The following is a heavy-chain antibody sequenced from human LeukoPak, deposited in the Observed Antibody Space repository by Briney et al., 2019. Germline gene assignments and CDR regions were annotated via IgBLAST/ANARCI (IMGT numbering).Heavy chain of an antibody. J-gene: IGHJ3*02. Sequence: ASVQFACTASGRNFSSYAISWVRQAPGQGLEWIGWLIPIFGTANYAQKFQGRVTITTDESTSTAYMELSSLRSEDTAVYYCARDRCSSTSCYTDDAFDIWGQGTMVTVSS. CDR2: LIPIFGTA. CDR1: GRNFSSYA. CDR3: ARDRCSSTSCYTDDAFDI. V-gene: IGHV1-69*05. D-gene: IGHD2-2*02.